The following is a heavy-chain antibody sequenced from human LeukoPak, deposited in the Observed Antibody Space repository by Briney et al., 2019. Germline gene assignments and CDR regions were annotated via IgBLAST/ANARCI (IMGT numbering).Heavy chain of an antibody. J-gene: IGHJ4*02. Sequence: GGSLRLSCAASGFTFSSYAMSWVRQAPGKGLEWVSAISGDGGSTYYADSVKGRFTISRDNSENTLYLQMDSLRAEDTALYYCAKRNSSGWAPYWYWGQGTLVTVSS. CDR3: AKRNSSGWAPYWY. V-gene: IGHV3-23*01. CDR1: GFTFSSYA. D-gene: IGHD6-19*01. CDR2: ISGDGGST.